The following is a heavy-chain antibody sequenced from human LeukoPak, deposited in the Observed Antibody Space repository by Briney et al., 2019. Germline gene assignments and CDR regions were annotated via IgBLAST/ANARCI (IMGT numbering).Heavy chain of an antibody. CDR3: ARGKYDFWSGYYTCFDY. Sequence: PSETLSLTCAVYGGSFSGYYWSWIRQPPGKGLEWIGEINHSGSTNYNPSLKRRVTISVDTSKNQFSLKLSSVTAADTAVYYCARGKYDFWSGYYTCFDYWGQGTLVTVSS. J-gene: IGHJ4*02. CDR1: GGSFSGYY. CDR2: INHSGST. D-gene: IGHD3-3*01. V-gene: IGHV4-34*01.